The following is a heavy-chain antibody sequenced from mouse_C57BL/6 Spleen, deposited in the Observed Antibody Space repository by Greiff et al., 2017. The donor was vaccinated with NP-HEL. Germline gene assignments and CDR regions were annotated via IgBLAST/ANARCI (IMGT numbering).Heavy chain of an antibody. V-gene: IGHV5-17*01. J-gene: IGHJ1*03. CDR2: ISSGSSTI. Sequence: EVQLVESGGGLVKPGGSLKLSCAASGFTFSDYGMHWVRQAPEKGLEWVAYISSGSSTIYYADTVKGRFTISRDNAKNTLFLQMTSLRSEDTAMYYCARRDYYGSSYPYWYFDVWGTGTTVTVSS. CDR1: GFTFSDYG. D-gene: IGHD1-1*01. CDR3: ARRDYYGSSYPYWYFDV.